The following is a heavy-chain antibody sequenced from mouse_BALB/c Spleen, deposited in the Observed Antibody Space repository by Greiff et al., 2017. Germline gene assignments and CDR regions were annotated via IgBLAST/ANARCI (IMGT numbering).Heavy chain of an antibody. D-gene: IGHD1-2*01. CDR1: GFSLTSYG. CDR2: IWAGGST. J-gene: IGHJ3*01. CDR3: ARDHSTGFAY. Sequence: VNVVESGPGLVAPSQSLSITCTVSGFSLTSYGVHWVRQPPGKGLEWLGVIWAGGSTNYNSALMSRLSISKDNSKSQVFLKMNSLQTDDTAMYYCARDHSTGFAYWGQGTLVTVSA. V-gene: IGHV2-9*02.